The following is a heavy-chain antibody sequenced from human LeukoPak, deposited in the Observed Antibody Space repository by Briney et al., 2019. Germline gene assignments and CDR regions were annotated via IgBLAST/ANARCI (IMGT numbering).Heavy chain of an antibody. J-gene: IGHJ3*02. CDR1: GFTFSNYA. V-gene: IGHV3-33*06. CDR3: VKSHITVVGI. D-gene: IGHD1-20*01. CDR2: IWYDGSNK. Sequence: GGSLRLSCAASGFTFSNYAMHWVRQAPGKGLEWVAVIWYDGSNKYYAASVKGRFTISRDNSKNTLYLQMNSLRAEDTAIYYCVKSHITVVGIWGQGTMVTVSS.